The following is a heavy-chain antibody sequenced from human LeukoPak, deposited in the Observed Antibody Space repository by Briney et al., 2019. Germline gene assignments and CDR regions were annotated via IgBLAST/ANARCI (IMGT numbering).Heavy chain of an antibody. CDR1: GFTFSSYR. CDR2: VKQDGSEK. D-gene: IGHD3-10*01. CDR3: ARGYYYGSGSYLGY. J-gene: IGHJ4*02. Sequence: PGGSLRLSCVASGFTFSSYRMSWVRQAPGKGLERVADVKQDGSEKYYVDSIKGRFTISRDNAKNSLYLQMNSLRAEDTAVYYCARGYYYGSGSYLGYWGQGTLVTVSS. V-gene: IGHV3-7*03.